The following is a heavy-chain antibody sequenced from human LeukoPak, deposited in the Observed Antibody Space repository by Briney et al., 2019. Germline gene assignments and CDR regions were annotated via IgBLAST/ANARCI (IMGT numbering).Heavy chain of an antibody. V-gene: IGHV3-23*01. J-gene: IGHJ5*02. CDR3: ARDQIHYYGSGSYP. CDR1: GFTFSSYW. CDR2: ISGSGGST. Sequence: GGSLRLSCAASGFTFSSYWMSWVRQAPGKGLEWVSAISGSGGSTYYADSVKGRFTISRDNAKNSLYLQMNSLRAEDTAVYYCARDQIHYYGSGSYPWGQGTLVTVSS. D-gene: IGHD3-10*01.